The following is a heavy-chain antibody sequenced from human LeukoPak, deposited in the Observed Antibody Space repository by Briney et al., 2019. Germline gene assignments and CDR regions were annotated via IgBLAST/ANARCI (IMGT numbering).Heavy chain of an antibody. CDR2: IYYSGTT. J-gene: IGHJ3*02. CDR3: ARDGRYYYAFDI. D-gene: IGHD1-26*01. CDR1: GGSISSGTYS. Sequence: PSQTLSLTCAVSGGSISSGTYSWSWIRQPPGKGLEWIGYIYYSGTTYYNPSPKSRVTISVDTSKNQFSLKLNSVTAADTAVYYCARDGRYYYAFDIWGQGTMVTVSS. V-gene: IGHV4-30-4*07.